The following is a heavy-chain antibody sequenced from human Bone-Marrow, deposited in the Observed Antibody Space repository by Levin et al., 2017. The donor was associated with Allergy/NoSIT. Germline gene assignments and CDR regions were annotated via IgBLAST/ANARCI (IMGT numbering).Heavy chain of an antibody. CDR3: ARSDAEYFHH. CDR1: GGSISSYY. D-gene: IGHD2-21*02. V-gene: IGHV4-59*08. J-gene: IGHJ1*01. CDR2: VYNSGRT. Sequence: SETLSLSCTVSGGSISSYYWSWVRQPPGKGLEWIGYVYNSGRTTYNPSLKSRVTISVDTSKNQFSLKLSSLTAADTAVYYCARSDAEYFHHWGQGTLVTVSS.